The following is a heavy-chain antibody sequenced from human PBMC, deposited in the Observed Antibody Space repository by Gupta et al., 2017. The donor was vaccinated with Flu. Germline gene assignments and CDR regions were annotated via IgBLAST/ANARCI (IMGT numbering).Heavy chain of an antibody. CDR2: IKSKSDGGTT. D-gene: IGHD2-2*02. CDR3: ATAGLGYCTTTSCYTVYYYYMDV. Sequence: WVRQTPGKGLEWVGRIKSKSDGGTTDYAAPVKGRFTISRDDSKNTLYLQMNSLKTEDTAVYYWATAGLGYCTTTSCYTVYYYYMDVWGKGTMVTVFS. V-gene: IGHV3-15*01. J-gene: IGHJ6*03.